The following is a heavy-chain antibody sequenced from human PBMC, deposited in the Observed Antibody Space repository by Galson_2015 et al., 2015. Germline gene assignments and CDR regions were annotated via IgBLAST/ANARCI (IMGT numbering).Heavy chain of an antibody. V-gene: IGHV1-24*01. J-gene: IGHJ4*02. D-gene: IGHD3-3*01. Sequence: SVKVSCKASGYTLTDLSMHWVRQAPGKGLEWMGGFDPEDGETIYAQKFQGRVTMTEDTSTDTAYMELSSLRSEDTAVYYCATGTKSWSAFDYWGQGTLVTVSS. CDR1: GYTLTDLS. CDR2: FDPEDGET. CDR3: ATGTKSWSAFDY.